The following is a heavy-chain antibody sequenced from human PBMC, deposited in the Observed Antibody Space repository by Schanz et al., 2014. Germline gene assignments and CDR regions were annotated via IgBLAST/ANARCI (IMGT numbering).Heavy chain of an antibody. Sequence: QGHLVQSGAEVKEPGASVQVSCKASGYVFTAYYMHWVRQAPGQGLEWMGVTNPNGGAEFAQKFQGRVTMTRDTSISTAYMELSRLRSDDTAVYFCARGLVRYFDNWGQGTLVTVSS. CDR2: TNPNGGA. V-gene: IGHV1-2*02. J-gene: IGHJ4*02. CDR3: ARGLVRYFDN. CDR1: GYVFTAYY. D-gene: IGHD6-19*01.